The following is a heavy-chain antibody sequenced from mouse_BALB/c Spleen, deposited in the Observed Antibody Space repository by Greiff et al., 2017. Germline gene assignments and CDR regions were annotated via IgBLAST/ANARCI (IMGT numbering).Heavy chain of an antibody. CDR3: ARDDGYYDY. CDR2: IDPENGNT. Sequence: VHVKQSGAELVRPGALVKLSCKASGFNIKDYYMHWVKQRPEQGLEWIGWIDPENGNTIYDPKFQGKASITADTSSNTAYLQLSSLTSEDTAVYYCARDDGYYDYWGQGTTLTVSS. CDR1: GFNIKDYY. J-gene: IGHJ2*01. D-gene: IGHD2-3*01. V-gene: IGHV14-1*02.